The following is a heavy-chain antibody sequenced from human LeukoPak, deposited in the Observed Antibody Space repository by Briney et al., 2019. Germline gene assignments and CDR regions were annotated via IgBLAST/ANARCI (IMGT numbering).Heavy chain of an antibody. D-gene: IGHD5-24*01. CDR3: AKGGPQFFDY. V-gene: IGHV3-23*01. CDR2: IRSSGDGA. CDR1: GFTFSNYA. J-gene: IGHJ4*02. Sequence: GGSLRLSCAASGFTFSNYAMSWVRQAPGEGLEWVSTIRSSGDGAAYADSVKGRFTISRANSKNAVYLQMNSLRAEDTAVYFCAKGGPQFFDYWGQGSLVTVSS.